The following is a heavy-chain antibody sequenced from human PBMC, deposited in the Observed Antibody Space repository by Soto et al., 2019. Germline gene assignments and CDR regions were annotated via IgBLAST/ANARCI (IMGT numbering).Heavy chain of an antibody. V-gene: IGHV3-30-3*01. CDR2: ISYDGSNK. J-gene: IGHJ6*02. D-gene: IGHD5-18*01. CDR1: GFTFSSYA. Sequence: GGSLRLSCAASGFTFSSYAMHWVRQAPGKGLEWVAVISYDGSNKYYADSVKGRFTISRDNSKNTLYLQMNSLRAEDTAVYYCARDMDTAMVLYYYYGMDVWGQGTTVTVSS. CDR3: ARDMDTAMVLYYYYGMDV.